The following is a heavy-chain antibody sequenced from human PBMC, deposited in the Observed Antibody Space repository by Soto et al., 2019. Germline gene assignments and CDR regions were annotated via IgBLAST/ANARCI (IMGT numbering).Heavy chain of an antibody. V-gene: IGHV4-4*02. Sequence: SETLSLTCAVSGGSISSPNLWTWVRQPPGKGLEWIGEIYHIGSTTFNPSLKSRVTVSVDKSKNHFSLKLSSVTAADTAVYYCARDPAGERGYSYGSDYWGQGTLVTVSS. CDR1: GGSISSPNL. D-gene: IGHD5-18*01. CDR2: IYHIGST. CDR3: ARDPAGERGYSYGSDY. J-gene: IGHJ4*02.